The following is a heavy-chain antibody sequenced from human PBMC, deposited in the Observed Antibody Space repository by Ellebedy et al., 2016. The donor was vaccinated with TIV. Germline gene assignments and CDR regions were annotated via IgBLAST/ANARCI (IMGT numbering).Heavy chain of an antibody. D-gene: IGHD2-2*01. CDR2: ISSSSSYI. CDR3: AREKIVPAATFDY. CDR1: GFTFSSYS. J-gene: IGHJ4*02. Sequence: GESLKISCAASGFTFSSYSMNWVRQAPGKGLEWVSSISSSSSYIYYADSVKGRFTISRDNAKNSLDLQMNSLRAEDTAVYYCAREKIVPAATFDYWGQGTLVTVSS. V-gene: IGHV3-21*01.